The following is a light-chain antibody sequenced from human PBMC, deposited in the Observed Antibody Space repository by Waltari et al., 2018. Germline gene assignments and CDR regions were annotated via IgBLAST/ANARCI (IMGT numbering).Light chain of an antibody. J-gene: IGLJ1*01. CDR1: SSDVGGYTY. V-gene: IGLV2-8*01. CDR3: SSYAGSNSHV. CDR2: EVS. Sequence: QSALTQPPSASGSPGQSVTMSCTGTSSDVGGYTYASWYQQHPGTVPKLIIYEVSERPSGVPHRFSGSKSGNTASLTVSGLQAEDEADYYCSSYAGSNSHVFGTGTRVTVL.